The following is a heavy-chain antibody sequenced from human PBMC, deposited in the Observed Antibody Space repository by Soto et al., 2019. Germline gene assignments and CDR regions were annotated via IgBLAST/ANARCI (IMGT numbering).Heavy chain of an antibody. CDR1: GYSFTSYW. Sequence: PGEPLKISCKGSGYSFTSYWIGWVRQMPEKGLEWMGIIYTGDSDTRYSPPYQGQDTISADKSISTAYLQWSSLKASDTAMYYCARQGCSSTSCWGGSYYYYGMDVWGQGTTVTVSS. J-gene: IGHJ6*02. V-gene: IGHV5-51*01. D-gene: IGHD2-2*01. CDR3: ARQGCSSTSCWGGSYYYYGMDV. CDR2: IYTGDSDT.